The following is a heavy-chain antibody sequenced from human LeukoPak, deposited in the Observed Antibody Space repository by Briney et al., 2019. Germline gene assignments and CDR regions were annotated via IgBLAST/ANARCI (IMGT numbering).Heavy chain of an antibody. CDR1: GFTFSSYW. D-gene: IGHD3-10*01. J-gene: IGHJ4*02. Sequence: PGGSLRLSCAASGFTFSSYWMHWVRQAPGKGLVWVSRINTDGSSTNYADSVKGRFTISRDSAKNTLYLQMNSLRAEDTAVYYCARTVPGYFFDSWGQGTLVTVSS. V-gene: IGHV3-74*01. CDR3: ARTVPGYFFDS. CDR2: INTDGSST.